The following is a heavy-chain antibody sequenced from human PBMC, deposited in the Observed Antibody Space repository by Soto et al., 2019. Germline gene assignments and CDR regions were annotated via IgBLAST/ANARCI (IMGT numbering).Heavy chain of an antibody. CDR3: ARDLAGTTTFTFDY. CDR2: ISYDGSNK. D-gene: IGHD1-7*01. J-gene: IGHJ4*02. CDR1: GFTFSSYA. Sequence: GGSLRLSCAASGFTFSSYAMHWVRQAPGKGLEWVAVISYDGSNKYYADSVKGRFTISRDNSKNTLYLQMNSLRAEDTAVYYCARDLAGTTTFTFDYWGQGTLVTV. V-gene: IGHV3-30-3*01.